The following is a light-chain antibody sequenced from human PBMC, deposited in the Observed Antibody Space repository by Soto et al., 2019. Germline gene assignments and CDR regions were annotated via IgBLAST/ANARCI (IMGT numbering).Light chain of an antibody. V-gene: IGLV2-11*01. CDR1: SSDVGGYNF. Sequence: QSALTQPRSVSGSPGQSVTISCTGTSSDVGGYNFVSWYQQLPGKAPKLMIYDVTKRPSGVPDRFSGSKSGNTASLTISGLRAEDEADYYCSSHAGTYPGVFGGGTKLTVL. CDR3: SSHAGTYPGV. J-gene: IGLJ3*02. CDR2: DVT.